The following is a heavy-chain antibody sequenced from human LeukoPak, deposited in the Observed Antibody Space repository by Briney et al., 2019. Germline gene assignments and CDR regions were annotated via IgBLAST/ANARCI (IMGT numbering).Heavy chain of an antibody. J-gene: IGHJ4*02. CDR2: ISGSSSYI. Sequence: GGSLRLSCAASGFTLSSHTMNWVRQAPGKGLEWVSSISGSSSYIYYADSVKGRFTISRDNAKKSLFLQMNSLRAEDTAVYYCARQLWFGELYTGYFDYWGQGTLVTVSS. D-gene: IGHD3-10*01. CDR1: GFTLSSHT. V-gene: IGHV3-21*01. CDR3: ARQLWFGELYTGYFDY.